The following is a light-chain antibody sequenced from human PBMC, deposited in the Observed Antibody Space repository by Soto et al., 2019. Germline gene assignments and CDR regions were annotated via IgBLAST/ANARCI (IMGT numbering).Light chain of an antibody. CDR3: QQNFGSPYT. CDR1: QSISTY. Sequence: DIQMTQSPSSLSASVGDRVTITCRASQSISTYVNWYQQKPGKVPKFLIYATSKLQSGVPSRFSGSGSATEFTLTISSLEPEDFATYYCQQNFGSPYTFGQGTKLEI. J-gene: IGKJ2*01. CDR2: ATS. V-gene: IGKV1-39*01.